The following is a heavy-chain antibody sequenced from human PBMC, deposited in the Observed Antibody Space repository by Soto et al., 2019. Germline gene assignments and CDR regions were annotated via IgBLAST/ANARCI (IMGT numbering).Heavy chain of an antibody. CDR2: IYYSGST. D-gene: IGHD3-10*01. J-gene: IGHJ5*02. CDR1: GGSISSSSYY. V-gene: IGHV4-39*01. CDR3: ARLPGGNWFDP. Sequence: ETLSLTCTVSGGSISSSSYYWGWIRQPPGKGLECIGSIYYSGSTYYNPPLKSRVTISVDTSKNQFSLKLSSVTAADTAVYYCARLPGGNWFDPWGQGTLVTVSS.